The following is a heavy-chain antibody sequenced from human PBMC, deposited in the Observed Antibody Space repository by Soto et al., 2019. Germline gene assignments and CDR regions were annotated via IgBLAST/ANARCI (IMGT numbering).Heavy chain of an antibody. CDR1: GGSISSGDYY. Sequence: PSETLSLTCTVSGGSISSGDYYWSWIRQPPGKGLEWIGYIYYSGSTYYNPSLKSRVTISVDTSKNQFSLKLSSVTAADTAVYYCARDSDIMFRGVIIISGAFDIWGQGTMVTVSS. D-gene: IGHD3-10*01. V-gene: IGHV4-30-4*01. CDR2: IYYSGST. J-gene: IGHJ3*02. CDR3: ARDSDIMFRGVIIISGAFDI.